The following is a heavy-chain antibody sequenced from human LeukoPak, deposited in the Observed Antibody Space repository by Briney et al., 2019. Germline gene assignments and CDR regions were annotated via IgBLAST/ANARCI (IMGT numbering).Heavy chain of an antibody. CDR3: IAAATLLDAFDI. D-gene: IGHD6-13*01. Sequence: GGSLRLSCAASGFTFRNYAMSWVRQAPGKGLEWVSAISGSGGSTYYADSVKGRFTISRDNSKNTLYLQMNSLRAEDTAVYYSIAAATLLDAFDIWGQGTMVTVSS. CDR2: ISGSGGST. V-gene: IGHV3-23*01. CDR1: GFTFRNYA. J-gene: IGHJ3*02.